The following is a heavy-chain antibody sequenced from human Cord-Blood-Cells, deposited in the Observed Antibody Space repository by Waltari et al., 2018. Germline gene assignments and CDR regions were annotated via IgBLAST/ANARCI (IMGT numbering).Heavy chain of an antibody. Sequence: SGFTFSSYWMSWVRQAPGKGLEWVANIKQDGSEKYYVDSVKGRFTISRDNAKNSLYLQMNSLRAEDTAVYYCARDRPHYLGAFDIWGQGTMVTVSS. CDR3: ARDRPHYLGAFDI. CDR2: IKQDGSEK. J-gene: IGHJ3*02. CDR1: GFTFSSYW. D-gene: IGHD7-27*01. V-gene: IGHV3-7*01.